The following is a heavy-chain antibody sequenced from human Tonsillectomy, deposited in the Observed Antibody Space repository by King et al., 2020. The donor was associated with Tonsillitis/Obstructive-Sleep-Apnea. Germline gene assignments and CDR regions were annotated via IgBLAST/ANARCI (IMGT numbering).Heavy chain of an antibody. V-gene: IGHV5-51*01. CDR3: ARHTGIAARPPPDY. J-gene: IGHJ4*02. CDR2: INPGDSDT. D-gene: IGHD6-6*01. CDR1: GYSFTSYW. Sequence: VQLVESGAEVKKPGASLKLSCKGSGYSFTSYWIDWVRQIPGKGLEWMGIINPGDSDTRYSPSFQGQVTISTDKSISTAYLQWSSLKASDTAMYYCARHTGIAARPPPDYWGQGTLVTVSS.